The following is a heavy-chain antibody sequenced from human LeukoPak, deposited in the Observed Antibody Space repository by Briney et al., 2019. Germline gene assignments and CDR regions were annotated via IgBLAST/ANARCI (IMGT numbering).Heavy chain of an antibody. CDR2: IKGKIDGGTT. J-gene: IGHJ5*02. CDR3: TTVNLFDP. Sequence: GGSLRLSCAASGFTFSTAWMNWVRQAPGKGPEWVGRIKGKIDGGTTDYAAFVKGRFTISRDDSKNTLYLEMNILKTEDTGVYYCTTVNLFDPWGQGTLVTVSS. CDR1: GFTFSTAW. V-gene: IGHV3-15*01.